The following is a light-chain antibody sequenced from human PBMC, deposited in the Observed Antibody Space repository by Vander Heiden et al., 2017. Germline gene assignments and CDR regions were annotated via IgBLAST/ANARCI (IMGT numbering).Light chain of an antibody. CDR3: QQSYSTPLFT. Sequence: DIQMTQSPSSLSASVGDRVTITCRASQSTSSYLNWYQQKPGKAPKLLIYAASSLQSGVPSSFSGSGSGTDFTLTISSLQPEDFATYYCQQSYSTPLFTFGPGTKVDIK. J-gene: IGKJ3*01. CDR1: QSTSSY. V-gene: IGKV1-39*01. CDR2: AAS.